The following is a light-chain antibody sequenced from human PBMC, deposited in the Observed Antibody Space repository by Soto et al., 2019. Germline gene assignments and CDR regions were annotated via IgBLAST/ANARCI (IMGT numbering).Light chain of an antibody. J-gene: IGKJ2*01. Sequence: EIVLTQSPGTLSLSPGERATLSCRASQSISSYLAWYQQKPGQAPRLIIYGASSRATGIPDRFSGSGSGTDFSLTITRLEPADFAVYYCQQSGSSPGTFGQGTKLEIK. CDR2: GAS. V-gene: IGKV3-20*01. CDR3: QQSGSSPGT. CDR1: QSISSY.